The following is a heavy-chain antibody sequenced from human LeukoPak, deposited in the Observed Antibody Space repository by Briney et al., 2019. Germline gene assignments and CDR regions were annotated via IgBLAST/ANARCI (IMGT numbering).Heavy chain of an antibody. V-gene: IGHV3-21*01. CDR3: ARSNYGSEGNWFEP. J-gene: IGHJ5*02. D-gene: IGHD3-10*01. CDR1: EFTFSSYS. CDR2: ISSSSSYI. Sequence: GGSLRLSCAASEFTFSSYSMNWVRQAPGKGLEWVSSISSSSSYIYYADSVKGRFTISRDHAKNSMYQQMNSLRAEDKAVYYCARSNYGSEGNWFEPWAQGTLVTVSS.